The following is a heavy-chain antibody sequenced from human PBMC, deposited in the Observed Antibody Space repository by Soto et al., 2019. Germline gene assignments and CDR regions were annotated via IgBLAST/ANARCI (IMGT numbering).Heavy chain of an antibody. Sequence: QVQLQESGPGLVKPSGTLSLTCAVSGGSISSTNWWSWVRQPPGTGLEWIGEVFHNGNTNYNSSLKSRLPMSVDESKNHFSLRLSSMTAAYTAVYYCARVSIYTWFDPWGQGTLVTVSS. V-gene: IGHV4-4*02. CDR3: ARVSIYTWFDP. CDR2: VFHNGNT. CDR1: GGSISSTNW. J-gene: IGHJ5*02.